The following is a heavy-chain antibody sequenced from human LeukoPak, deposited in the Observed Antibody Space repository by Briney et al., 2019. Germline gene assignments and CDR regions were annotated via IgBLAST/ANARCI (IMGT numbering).Heavy chain of an antibody. CDR3: AGALAGHAFDI. D-gene: IGHD6-19*01. V-gene: IGHV3-74*01. CDR1: GFTFSSYW. CDR2: INSDGSST. J-gene: IGHJ3*02. Sequence: QTGGSLRLSCAASGFTFSSYWMHWVRQAPGKGLVWVSRINSDGSSTSYADSVKGRFTISRDNAKNTLYLQMNSLRAEDTAVYYCAGALAGHAFDIWGQGTMVSVSS.